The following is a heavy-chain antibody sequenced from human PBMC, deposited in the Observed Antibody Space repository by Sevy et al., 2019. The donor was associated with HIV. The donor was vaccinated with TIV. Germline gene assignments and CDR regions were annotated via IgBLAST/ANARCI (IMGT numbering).Heavy chain of an antibody. CDR1: GFTFSDYY. V-gene: IGHV3-11*01. CDR2: ISSGGRTI. J-gene: IGHJ4*02. D-gene: IGHD6-25*01. Sequence: GESLKISCAASGFTFSDYYMSWIRQAPGKGLEWVSYISSGGRTIYYADSVKGRFTISRDNAKNSMYLEMNSLRAEETAEYYCARVRVAAADYYFDYWGQGTLVTDSS. CDR3: ARVRVAAADYYFDY.